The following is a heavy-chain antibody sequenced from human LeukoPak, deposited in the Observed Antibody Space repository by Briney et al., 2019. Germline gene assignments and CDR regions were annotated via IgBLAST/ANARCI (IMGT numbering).Heavy chain of an antibody. CDR3: AGVKKVNYDSSGPYGY. D-gene: IGHD3-22*01. CDR1: GGTFTSYA. V-gene: IGHV1-69*05. Sequence: ASVKVSCKASGGTFTSYAISWVRQAPGQGLEWMGRIIPIFGTANHAQKFQGRVTIATDESTSTAYMELSSLRSEDTAVYYCAGVKKVNYDSSGPYGYWGQGTLVTVSS. J-gene: IGHJ4*02. CDR2: IIPIFGTA.